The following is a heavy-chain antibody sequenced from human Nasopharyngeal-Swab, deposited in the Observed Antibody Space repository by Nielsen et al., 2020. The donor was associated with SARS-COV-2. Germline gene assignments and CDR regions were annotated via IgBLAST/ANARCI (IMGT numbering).Heavy chain of an antibody. Sequence: VRQAPGKGLEWVSSISSSSSYIYYADSVKGRFTISRDNAKKTLYLQMNSLRAEDTAVYYCVRLLDVWGKGTTVTVSS. CDR3: VRLLDV. J-gene: IGHJ6*04. V-gene: IGHV3-21*01. D-gene: IGHD2-15*01. CDR2: ISSSSSYI.